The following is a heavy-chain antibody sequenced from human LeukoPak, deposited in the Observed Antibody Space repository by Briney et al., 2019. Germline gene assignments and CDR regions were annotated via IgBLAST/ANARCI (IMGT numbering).Heavy chain of an antibody. D-gene: IGHD2-15*01. V-gene: IGHV1-46*01. Sequence: ASVKVSCKASGYTFTSYYMHWVRQAPGQGLEWMGIINPSGGSTSYAQKLQGRVTMTRDTSTSTVYMELSSLRSEDTAVYYCARDGVVVAAIGGSWLDPWGQGTLVTVSS. CDR2: INPSGGST. J-gene: IGHJ5*02. CDR1: GYTFTSYY. CDR3: ARDGVVVAAIGGSWLDP.